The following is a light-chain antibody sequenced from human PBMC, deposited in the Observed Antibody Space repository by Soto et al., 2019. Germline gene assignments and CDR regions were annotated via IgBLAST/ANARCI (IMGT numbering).Light chain of an antibody. CDR1: QNVISDY. J-gene: IGKJ1*01. Sequence: IVLTQSPGTLSLSPGERATLSCRASQNVISDYLAWYQQKPGQPPRLLIYGASRRATGIPDRSSGSGSGTDFTLSISSLEPEDSAVYYCQQYGRSPTWTFGQGTKVDI. V-gene: IGKV3-20*01. CDR2: GAS. CDR3: QQYGRSPTWT.